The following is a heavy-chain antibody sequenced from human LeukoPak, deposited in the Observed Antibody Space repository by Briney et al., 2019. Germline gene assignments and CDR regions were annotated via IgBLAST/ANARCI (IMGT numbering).Heavy chain of an antibody. V-gene: IGHV3-30*18. CDR3: AKGMREGGNWFDP. CDR2: MSYDGSNK. CDR1: GFTFSSYG. Sequence: GRSLRLSCAASGFTFSSYGMHWVRQAPGKGLEWVAVMSYDGSNKYYADSVKGRFTISRDNSKNTLYLQMNSLRAEDTAVYYCAKGMREGGNWFDPWGQGTLVTVSS. J-gene: IGHJ5*02. D-gene: IGHD3-16*01.